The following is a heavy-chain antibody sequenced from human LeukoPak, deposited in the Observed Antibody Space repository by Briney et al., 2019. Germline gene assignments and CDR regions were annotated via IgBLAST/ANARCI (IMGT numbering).Heavy chain of an antibody. V-gene: IGHV3-74*01. CDR2: INEDGSFM. CDR1: GFIFSRSW. CDR3: VRDRRCSWSDCTPGDDFDY. D-gene: IGHD2-15*01. Sequence: GGSLRLSCAASGFIFSRSWMHWVRQAPGKGLVWVSRINEDGSFMSYADSVKGRFTISRDNAKNTVLLQMNALGAEATAVCYCVRDRRCSWSDCTPGDDFDYWGQGTLVTVSS. J-gene: IGHJ4*02.